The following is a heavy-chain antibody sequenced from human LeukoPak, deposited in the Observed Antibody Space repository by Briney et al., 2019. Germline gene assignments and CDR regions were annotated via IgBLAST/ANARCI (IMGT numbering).Heavy chain of an antibody. CDR2: ISGSGGST. J-gene: IGHJ5*02. V-gene: IGHV3-23*01. CDR1: VFTFSSYA. Sequence: GGSLRLSCTASVFTFSSYAMSGVRQAPGKGLEWVSAISGSGGSTYYADSVKGRFTISRDNSKTTLYLQMNSLSAEDTAVYYCGGDNWFDPWGQGTLVTVSS. D-gene: IGHD2-15*01. CDR3: GGDNWFDP.